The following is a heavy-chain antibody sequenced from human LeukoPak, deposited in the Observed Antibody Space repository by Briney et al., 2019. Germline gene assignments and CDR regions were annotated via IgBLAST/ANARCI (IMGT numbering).Heavy chain of an antibody. CDR2: ISGSGGST. Sequence: GGSLRLSCAASGFTISSYAMSWVRQSPGKGLEWVSAISGSGGSTYYADSVKGRFTISRDNSKNTLYLQMNSLRAEDTAVYYCAKELLWFGEYDYWGQGTLVTVSS. J-gene: IGHJ4*02. V-gene: IGHV3-23*01. D-gene: IGHD3-10*01. CDR3: AKELLWFGEYDY. CDR1: GFTISSYA.